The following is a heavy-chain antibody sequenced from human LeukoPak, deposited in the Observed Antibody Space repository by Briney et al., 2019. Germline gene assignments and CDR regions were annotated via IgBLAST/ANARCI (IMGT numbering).Heavy chain of an antibody. V-gene: IGHV3-23*01. CDR2: IIANSGVI. Sequence: GGSLRLSCAASGFTFSTYAMNWVRQAPGKGLEWVSLIIANSGVINYADSVKGRFTISRDNSKNTLYLQMNSLRAEDTATYLCVKDRKPDSRYNFDYWGRGTLVTVSS. D-gene: IGHD5-12*01. J-gene: IGHJ4*02. CDR1: GFTFSTYA. CDR3: VKDRKPDSRYNFDY.